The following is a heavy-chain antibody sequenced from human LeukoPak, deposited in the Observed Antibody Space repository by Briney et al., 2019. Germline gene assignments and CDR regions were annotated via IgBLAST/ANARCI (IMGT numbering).Heavy chain of an antibody. J-gene: IGHJ4*02. CDR3: AKYGPQDSGSSHFDY. CDR1: GFTFSSYA. Sequence: PGGSLRLSCAASGFTFSSYAMHWVRQAPGKGLGWVAVISYDGSNKYYADSVKGRFTTSRDNSKNTLFLQMNSLRAEDTAIYYCAKYGPQDSGSSHFDYWGQGALVTVSS. CDR2: ISYDGSNK. V-gene: IGHV3-30*04. D-gene: IGHD1-26*01.